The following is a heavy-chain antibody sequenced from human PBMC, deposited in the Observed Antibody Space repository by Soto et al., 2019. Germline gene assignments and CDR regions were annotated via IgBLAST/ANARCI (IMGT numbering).Heavy chain of an antibody. J-gene: IGHJ4*02. D-gene: IGHD4-17*01. CDR1: GYTFTNYD. Sequence: QVQLVQSGSEVKKPGASVKVSCKASGYTFTNYDLHCVRQASGQGLEWMGWVNPKTGNTAYAQKFQGRVTMSRDTSVTAAYMELSSLTSEDTAVYFCARSDYGDLDYWGQGTRVTVSS. V-gene: IGHV1-8*01. CDR3: ARSDYGDLDY. CDR2: VNPKTGNT.